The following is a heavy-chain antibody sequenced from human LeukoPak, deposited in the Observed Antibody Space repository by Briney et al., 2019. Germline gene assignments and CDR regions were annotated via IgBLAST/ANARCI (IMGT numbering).Heavy chain of an antibody. Sequence: SVKVSCKASGGSFSTYVVAWVRQAPGQGLEWVGGTIAIFGTPEYAEKFQDRVTISADESTSTAYMELTSLKSEDTAMYYCARGPISRNWYFDLWGRGTLVTVS. J-gene: IGHJ2*01. CDR1: GGSFSTYV. V-gene: IGHV1-69*13. CDR3: ARGPISRNWYFDL. CDR2: TIAIFGTP.